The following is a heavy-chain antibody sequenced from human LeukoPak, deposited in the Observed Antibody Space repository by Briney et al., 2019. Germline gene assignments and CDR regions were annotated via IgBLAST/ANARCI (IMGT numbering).Heavy chain of an antibody. Sequence: SETLSLTCTVSGGSISSGGYYWSWIRQHPGKGLEWIGYIYYSGSTYYNPSLKSRVTISVDTSKNQFSLKLSSVTAADTAVYYCARFLWLGELPRRYYYYGMDVWGKGTTVTVSS. CDR3: ARFLWLGELPRRYYYYGMDV. CDR2: IYYSGST. J-gene: IGHJ6*04. D-gene: IGHD3-10*01. V-gene: IGHV4-31*03. CDR1: GGSISSGGYY.